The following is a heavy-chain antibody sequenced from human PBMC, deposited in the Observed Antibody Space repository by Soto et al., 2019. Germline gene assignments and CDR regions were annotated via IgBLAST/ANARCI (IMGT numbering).Heavy chain of an antibody. CDR1: CGSIISYY. CDR3: ARGARDGYNYGFWVY. CDR2: IYYSGST. D-gene: IGHD5-12*01. Sequence: SETLSLTGTVSCGSIISYYWSWIRQPPGKGLEWIGYIYYSGSTNYNPSLKSRVTISVDTSKNQFSLKLSSVTAADTAVYYCARGARDGYNYGFWVYWGQGTLVTVS. V-gene: IGHV4-59*01. J-gene: IGHJ4*02.